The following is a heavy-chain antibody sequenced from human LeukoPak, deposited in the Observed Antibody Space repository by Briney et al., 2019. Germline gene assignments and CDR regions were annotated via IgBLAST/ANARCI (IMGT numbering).Heavy chain of an antibody. V-gene: IGHV4-59*01. CDR1: GFTFSSYW. CDR3: ARDYYDQYYYYGMDV. J-gene: IGHJ6*02. Sequence: PGGSLRLSCAASGFTFSSYWMSWVRQAPGKGLEWIGYIYYSGSTNYNPSLKSRVTISVDTSKNQFSLKLSSVTAADTAVYYCARDYYDQYYYYGMDVWGQGTTVTVSS. D-gene: IGHD3-3*01. CDR2: IYYSGST.